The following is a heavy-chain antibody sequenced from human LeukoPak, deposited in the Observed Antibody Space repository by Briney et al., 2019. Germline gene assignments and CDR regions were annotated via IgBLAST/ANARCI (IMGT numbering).Heavy chain of an antibody. D-gene: IGHD3-3*01. CDR2: ISGSGGST. Sequence: GGSLRLSCAASGFTFSSYAMSWVRQAPGKGLEWVSAISGSGGSTYYADSVKGRFTISRDNSKNTLYLQMNSLRAEDTAVYYCAKRYYDFWSGPYNWFDPWGQGTLVTVPS. CDR3: AKRYYDFWSGPYNWFDP. CDR1: GFTFSSYA. V-gene: IGHV3-23*01. J-gene: IGHJ5*02.